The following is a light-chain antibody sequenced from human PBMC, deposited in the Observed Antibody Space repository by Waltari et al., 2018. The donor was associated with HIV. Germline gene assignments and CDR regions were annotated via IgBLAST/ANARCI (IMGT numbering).Light chain of an antibody. CDR1: SSDVGAYVF. V-gene: IGLV2-14*01. J-gene: IGLJ2*01. CDR3: SSFTTSNYLL. CDR2: EVS. Sequence: QSALTQPASVSGSPGQSITVSCTGTSSDVGAYVFVSWYQQTPGTAPKLVIYEVSYRPSGISNRFSGSKSGNTASLTISGLQTEDEADYYCSSFTTSNYLLFGGGTKVTVL.